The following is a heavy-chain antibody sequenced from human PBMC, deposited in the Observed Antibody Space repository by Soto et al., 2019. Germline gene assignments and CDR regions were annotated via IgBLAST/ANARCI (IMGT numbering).Heavy chain of an antibody. Sequence: EVQLVESGGGLIQPGGSLRLSCAASGFTVSSNYMTWVRQAPGKGLEWVSVIYSGGSTYYADFVKGRFTISRDNSKSTVYLQMNSLRAEDTAVYYFARIPYCSRGSCYSGWYFDLWGRGTLVTVSS. V-gene: IGHV3-53*01. D-gene: IGHD2-15*01. CDR1: GFTVSSNY. CDR3: ARIPYCSRGSCYSGWYFDL. J-gene: IGHJ2*01. CDR2: IYSGGST.